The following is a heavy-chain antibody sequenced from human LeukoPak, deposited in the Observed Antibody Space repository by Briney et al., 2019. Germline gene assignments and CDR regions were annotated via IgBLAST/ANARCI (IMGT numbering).Heavy chain of an antibody. CDR2: IRYDGSNK. D-gene: IGHD5-18*01. Sequence: GGSLRLSCAASGFTFSSYGMHWVRQAPGKGLEWVAFIRYDGSNKYYADSVKGRFTSSRDNSKNTLYLQMNSLRAEDTAVYYCAKERDTAMVTIDYWGQGTLVTVSS. V-gene: IGHV3-30*02. J-gene: IGHJ4*02. CDR3: AKERDTAMVTIDY. CDR1: GFTFSSYG.